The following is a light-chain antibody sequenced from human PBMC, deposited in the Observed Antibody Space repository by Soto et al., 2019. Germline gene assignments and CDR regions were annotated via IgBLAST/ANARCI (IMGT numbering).Light chain of an antibody. CDR1: QSLTSNS. Sequence: EIAVTQSPGTLSLSPGESATLSCRASQSLTSNSLAWYQQKPGQAPRLRIYGASSRATGITDRFSVSGAGTDFTLTISRLEPDDFGMYYCQYYERAPPSYTFGQGTKLEIK. CDR3: QYYERAPPSYT. V-gene: IGKV3-20*01. J-gene: IGKJ2*01. CDR2: GAS.